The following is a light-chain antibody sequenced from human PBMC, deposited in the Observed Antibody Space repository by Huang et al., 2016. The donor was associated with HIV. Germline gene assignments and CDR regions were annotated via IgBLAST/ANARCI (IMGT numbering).Light chain of an antibody. CDR2: AAS. CDR1: QSISSY. J-gene: IGKJ2*01. V-gene: IGKV1-39*01. CDR3: QQSYSTPHT. Sequence: DIQMTQSPSSLSASVGDRVTITCRASQSISSYLNWYQQKPGKAPKLLIYAASSLQRGVPSRFSGSGSGTDFTLTISSLQPEDFATYYCQQSYSTPHTFGQGTKV.